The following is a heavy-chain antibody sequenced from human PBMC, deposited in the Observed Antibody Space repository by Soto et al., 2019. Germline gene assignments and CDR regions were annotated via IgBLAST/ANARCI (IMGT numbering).Heavy chain of an antibody. Sequence: EVQLVESGGHLVKPGGSLRLSCATSGFTFSNAWITWVRQAPGKGLEWVGRIKSSWATDYASPVDGRFTISREDSENTVYLQMNSLKPEDTALYYCTMGFCTSSKCHWDDAFDTWGQGTKVTVSS. J-gene: IGHJ3*02. V-gene: IGHV3-15*01. CDR1: GFTFSNAW. D-gene: IGHD2-2*01. CDR3: TMGFCTSSKCHWDDAFDT. CDR2: IKSSWAT.